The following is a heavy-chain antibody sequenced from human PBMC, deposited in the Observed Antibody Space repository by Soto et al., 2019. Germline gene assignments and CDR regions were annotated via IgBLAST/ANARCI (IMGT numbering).Heavy chain of an antibody. V-gene: IGHV4-30-2*01. CDR1: GGSVSSGTYS. D-gene: IGHD2-15*01. J-gene: IGHJ4*02. Sequence: SETLSLTCAVSGGSVSSGTYSWNWIRQGPGKGLEWIGNIYHSGSFYYNPSMKSRVTISVDRSKNQFSLNLNSVTAADTAVYYCARVSGYCSGGTCYPFDYWGRGTLVTVSS. CDR2: IYHSGSF. CDR3: ARVSGYCSGGTCYPFDY.